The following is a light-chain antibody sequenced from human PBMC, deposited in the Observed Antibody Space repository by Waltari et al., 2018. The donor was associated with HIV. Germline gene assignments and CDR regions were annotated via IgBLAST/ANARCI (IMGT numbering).Light chain of an antibody. CDR3: QQYDNWPPWT. CDR2: GAS. CDR1: QSIARN. J-gene: IGKJ1*01. V-gene: IGKV3-15*01. Sequence: EIVMTQSPATLSVSPGGRATLFCRATQSIARNLAWYQQKPGQAPRLLIYGASTRATGIPARFSGSGSWREFTLTISNLQSEDFAVYYCQQYDNWPPWTFGQGTKVEI.